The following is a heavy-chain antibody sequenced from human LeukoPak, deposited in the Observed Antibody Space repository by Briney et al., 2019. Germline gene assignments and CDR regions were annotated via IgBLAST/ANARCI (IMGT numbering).Heavy chain of an antibody. D-gene: IGHD3-10*01. CDR2: IIPIFGIA. CDR1: GGTFSSYA. Sequence: SVKVSCKASGGTFSSYAISWVRQAPGQGLEWMGRIIPIFGIANYAQKFQGRVTITADKSTSTAYMELSSLRSEDTAVYYCAIILWFGGLIFDYWGQGTLVTVSS. J-gene: IGHJ4*02. V-gene: IGHV1-69*04. CDR3: AIILWFGGLIFDY.